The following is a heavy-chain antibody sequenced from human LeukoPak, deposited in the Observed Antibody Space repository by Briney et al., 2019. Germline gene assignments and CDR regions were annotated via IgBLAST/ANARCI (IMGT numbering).Heavy chain of an antibody. CDR2: TKDRVNSYTA. Sequence: GGSLRLSCAASGFTFSSYEMNWVRQAPGKGPEWVGRTKDRVNSYTAEYAASVKGKFTISRDVLKGSLYLQMNSLKTDDTAVYYCAREGYNSGPDFDYWGQGTLVTVSS. J-gene: IGHJ4*02. CDR1: GFTFSSYE. CDR3: AREGYNSGPDFDY. D-gene: IGHD6-19*01. V-gene: IGHV3-72*01.